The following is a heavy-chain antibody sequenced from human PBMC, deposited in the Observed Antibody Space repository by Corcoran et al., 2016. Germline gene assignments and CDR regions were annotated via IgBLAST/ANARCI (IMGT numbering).Heavy chain of an antibody. Sequence: QVQLVQSGAEVKKPGASVKVSCKASGYTFTGYYMHWVRQAPGQGLEWMGWINPNSGGTNYAQKFQGRVTMTRETSISTAYMELSRMRYDATAVYYWARVTIVVVPAAINHYYYYGMDVWGQGTTVTVSS. J-gene: IGHJ6*02. CDR2: INPNSGGT. D-gene: IGHD2-2*01. CDR1: GYTFTGYY. V-gene: IGHV1-2*02. CDR3: ARVTIVVVPAAINHYYYYGMDV.